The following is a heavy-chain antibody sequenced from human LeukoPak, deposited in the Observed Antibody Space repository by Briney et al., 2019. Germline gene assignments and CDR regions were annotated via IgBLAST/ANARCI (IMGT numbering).Heavy chain of an antibody. CDR3: ARGDDYGDYTGYY. V-gene: IGHV1-2*02. Sequence: ASVKVSCKTSGYTFTGYYIHWVRQAPGQGLEGMGWINPNSGGTNYAQKFQGRVTMTRDTSISTAYMELSRLRSDDTAVYYCARGDDYGDYTGYYWGQGTLVTVSS. J-gene: IGHJ4*02. CDR2: INPNSGGT. CDR1: GYTFTGYY. D-gene: IGHD4-17*01.